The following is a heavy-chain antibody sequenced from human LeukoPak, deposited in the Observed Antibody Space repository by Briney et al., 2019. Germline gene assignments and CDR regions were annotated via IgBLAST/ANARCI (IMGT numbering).Heavy chain of an antibody. D-gene: IGHD6-19*01. V-gene: IGHV4-4*02. CDR2: VYLDGRT. CDR3: AGLEGRYSTDWFYFFDY. CDR1: GGSISSLNL. Sequence: SGTLSLTCAVSGGSISSLNLWSWLRQPPGKGLEWVGEVYLDGRTNFHPSVRGRVTIFIDKPKNQLSLQLTSVTAADTAVYYCAGLEGRYSTDWFYFFDYWGQGALVTVSS. J-gene: IGHJ4*02.